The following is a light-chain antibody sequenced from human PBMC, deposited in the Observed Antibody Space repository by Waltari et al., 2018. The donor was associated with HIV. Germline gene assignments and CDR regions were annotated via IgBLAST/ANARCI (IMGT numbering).Light chain of an antibody. J-gene: IGKJ1*01. CDR3: QQYYNTPQT. V-gene: IGKV4-1*01. Sequence: DIVLTQSPASLAVSLGERATINCKSRQSFLYRSNNKNYLAWYQQKPGQPPKLLIYWASTRESGVPDRFSGSGSGTDFTLTISSLQAEDVAVYYCQQYYNTPQTFGQGTKVEIK. CDR1: QSFLYRSNNKNY. CDR2: WAS.